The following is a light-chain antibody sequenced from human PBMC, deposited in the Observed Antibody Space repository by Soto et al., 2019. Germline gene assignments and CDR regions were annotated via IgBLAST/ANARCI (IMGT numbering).Light chain of an antibody. CDR3: QQYGSSPPWT. CDR1: QSVSSNY. V-gene: IGKV3-20*01. CDR2: GAS. Sequence: IVLTQSPDTLSLSPGERATLSCRAIQSVSSNYLAWYQQKLGQAPRLLIYGASSRATGIPDRFGGGGSGTDFTLTISRLEPEDFAVYFCQQYGSSPPWTFGQGTKVDTK. J-gene: IGKJ1*01.